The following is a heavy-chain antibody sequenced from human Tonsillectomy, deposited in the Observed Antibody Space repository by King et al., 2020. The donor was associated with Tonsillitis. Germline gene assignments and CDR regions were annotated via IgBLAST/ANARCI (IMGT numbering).Heavy chain of an antibody. CDR2: ITSTDSYI. Sequence: VQLVESGGGLVKPGGSLRLSCATSGFTFSNYDMNWVRQAPGKGLEWVSSITSTDSYIYYAVSVKGRFTISRDNAKNSLYLWMNSLRAADTAVYYCAKDKGSGYYDNSRGAFDILGQGTLVTVSS. CDR1: GFTFSNYD. CDR3: AKDKGSGYYDNSRGAFDI. D-gene: IGHD3-16*01. J-gene: IGHJ3*02. V-gene: IGHV3-21*01.